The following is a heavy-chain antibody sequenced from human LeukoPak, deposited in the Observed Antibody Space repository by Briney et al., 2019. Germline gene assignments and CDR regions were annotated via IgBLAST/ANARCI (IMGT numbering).Heavy chain of an antibody. CDR1: GLPLSGFW. J-gene: IGHJ3*01. D-gene: IGHD6-6*01. CDR3: ARSSYSSSSSV. CDR2: INSDGSEG. V-gene: IGHV3-7*03. Sequence: QPGGSLRLSCAVPGLPLSGFWMSWSRQAPGKGLEWVASINSDGSEGYYADVVKGRFTISRDNAKNSLYLQINSLRAEDTAVYYCARSSYSSSSSVWGQGTMVTVSS.